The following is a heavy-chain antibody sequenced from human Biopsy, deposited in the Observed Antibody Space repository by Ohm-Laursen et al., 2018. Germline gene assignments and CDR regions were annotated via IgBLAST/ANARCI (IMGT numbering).Heavy chain of an antibody. CDR1: GKTFSDYQ. D-gene: IGHD2-15*01. Sequence: PSETLSLTRTVFGKTFSDYQWSWIRQPPGKGLEWIGQINQAGTTNYNPSLKSRVSISADASKYEFSLRLTSVTAADTAVYLCGNEVHGRDYWGLGAQVTVSS. CDR2: INQAGTT. V-gene: IGHV4-34*08. CDR3: GNEVHGRDY. J-gene: IGHJ4*02.